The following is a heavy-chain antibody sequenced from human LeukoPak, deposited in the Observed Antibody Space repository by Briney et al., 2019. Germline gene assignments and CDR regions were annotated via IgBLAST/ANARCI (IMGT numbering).Heavy chain of an antibody. CDR2: ISSSSSSYK. Sequence: GGSLRLSCAASGFTFFSYNMNWVRQAPGKGLEWVSSISSSSSSYKYYADSVKGRFTVSRDNAKNSLYLQMNSLRAEGTAVYYCAREKSFLEWLSTGRRDGYYMDVWGKGTTVTVSS. CDR3: AREKSFLEWLSTGRRDGYYMDV. V-gene: IGHV3-21*01. CDR1: GFTFFSYN. J-gene: IGHJ6*03. D-gene: IGHD3-3*02.